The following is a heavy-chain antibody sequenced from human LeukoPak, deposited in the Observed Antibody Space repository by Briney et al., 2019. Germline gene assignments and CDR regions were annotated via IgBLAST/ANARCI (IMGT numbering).Heavy chain of an antibody. CDR1: GFTFSSYG. V-gene: IGHV3-33*01. D-gene: IGHD2-21*02. Sequence: GGSLRLSCAASGFTFSSYGMHWVRQAPGKGLEWVAVIWYDGSNKYYADSVKGRFTISRDNSKNTLYLQMSSLRAEDTAVYYCAREDQAYCGGDCYLGLDYWGQGTLVTVSS. CDR3: AREDQAYCGGDCYLGLDY. J-gene: IGHJ4*02. CDR2: IWYDGSNK.